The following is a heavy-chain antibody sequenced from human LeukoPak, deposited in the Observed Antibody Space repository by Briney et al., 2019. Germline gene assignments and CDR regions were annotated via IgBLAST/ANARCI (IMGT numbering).Heavy chain of an antibody. CDR3: ARDFRAIAKPGITGTKYYFDY. Sequence: GASVKVSCKASGYTFTGYYMHWVRQAPGQGLEWMGWINPNSGGTNYAQKFQGRVTMTRDTSISTAYMELSRLRSDDTAVYYCARDFRAIAKPGITGTKYYFDYWGQRTLVTVSS. CDR2: INPNSGGT. D-gene: IGHD1-7*01. V-gene: IGHV1-2*02. CDR1: GYTFTGYY. J-gene: IGHJ4*02.